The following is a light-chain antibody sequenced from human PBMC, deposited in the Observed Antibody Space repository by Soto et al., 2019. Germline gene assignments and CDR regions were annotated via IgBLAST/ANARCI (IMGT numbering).Light chain of an antibody. Sequence: DIQMTQSPSSLSASVGDRVTITCRASQAINNYVAWYQQKPGQCPQLLIYAASTLQSGVPSRFSGSGSGTDFTLTISGLQPEDVATYYCQKYDSVLLIFGGGTKVEVK. V-gene: IGKV1-27*01. CDR3: QKYDSVLLI. CDR2: AAS. J-gene: IGKJ4*01. CDR1: QAINNY.